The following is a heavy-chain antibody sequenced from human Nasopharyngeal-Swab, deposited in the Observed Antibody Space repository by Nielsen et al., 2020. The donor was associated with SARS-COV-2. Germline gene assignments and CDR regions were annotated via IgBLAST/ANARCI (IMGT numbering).Heavy chain of an antibody. Sequence: GGSLRLSCTPSGFTFSDYAMNWVRLAPGKQLVWVSAINFDGSTRNYAGSVKGRFTISRDNAKNTLYLEMNSLRAEDTAIYYCLKYINGWNWGQGTLVTVSS. D-gene: IGHD6-19*01. CDR1: GFTFSDYA. CDR2: INFDGSTR. CDR3: LKYINGWN. V-gene: IGHV3-23*01. J-gene: IGHJ4*02.